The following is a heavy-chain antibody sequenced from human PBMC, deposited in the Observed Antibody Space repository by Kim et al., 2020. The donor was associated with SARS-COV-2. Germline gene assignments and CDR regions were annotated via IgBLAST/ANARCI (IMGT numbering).Heavy chain of an antibody. J-gene: IGHJ4*02. V-gene: IGHV3-30*18. CDR3: AKTYYYGSGSAFDY. CDR1: GFTFSSYG. D-gene: IGHD3-10*01. CDR2: ISYDGSNK. Sequence: GGSLRLSCAASGFTFSSYGMHWVRQAPGKGLEWVAVISYDGSNKYYADSVKGRFTISRDNSKNTLYLQMNSLRAEDTAVYYCAKTYYYGSGSAFDYWGQGTLVTVSS.